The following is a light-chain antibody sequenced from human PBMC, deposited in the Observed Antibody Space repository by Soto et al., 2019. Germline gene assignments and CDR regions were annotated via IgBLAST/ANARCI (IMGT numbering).Light chain of an antibody. V-gene: IGLV2-14*01. J-gene: IGLJ2*01. CDR3: SSYASTSTQL. Sequence: QSVLTQPASVSGSPGQSITISCTGTSSDIGGYTYVSWYQQHPGKAPKLIIYEVANRPSGVSNRFSGSKSDNTASLTISGLQAEDEADYYCSSYASTSTQLFGRGTKLTVL. CDR2: EVA. CDR1: SSDIGGYTY.